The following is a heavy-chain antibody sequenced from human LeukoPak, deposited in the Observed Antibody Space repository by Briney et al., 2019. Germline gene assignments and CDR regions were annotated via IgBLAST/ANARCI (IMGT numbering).Heavy chain of an antibody. Sequence: GGSLRLSCAASGFTFSRYGIHWVRQAPGKGLEWVAFIRYDGDNKYYADSVKGRFTIPRYNSKNTLYLQMNSLRAEDTAVYYCARADQPMTSGWYYFDYWGQGTLVTAPS. D-gene: IGHD6-19*01. J-gene: IGHJ4*02. V-gene: IGHV3-30*02. CDR3: ARADQPMTSGWYYFDY. CDR1: GFTFSRYG. CDR2: IRYDGDNK.